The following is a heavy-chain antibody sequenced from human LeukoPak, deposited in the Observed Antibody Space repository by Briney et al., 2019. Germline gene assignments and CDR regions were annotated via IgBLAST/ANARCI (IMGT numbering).Heavy chain of an antibody. CDR2: INPNSGGT. V-gene: IGHV1-2*02. J-gene: IGHJ6*02. CDR1: GYTFTGYY. CDR3: ARVRVDAATTIGRYYYYGMDV. D-gene: IGHD5-24*01. Sequence: ASVKVSCKASGYTFTGYYMHWVRQAPGQGLEWMGWINPNSGGTNYAQKFQGRVTMTRDTSISTAYMELSRLRSDDTAVYYCARVRVDAATTIGRYYYYGMDVWGQGTTVTVSS.